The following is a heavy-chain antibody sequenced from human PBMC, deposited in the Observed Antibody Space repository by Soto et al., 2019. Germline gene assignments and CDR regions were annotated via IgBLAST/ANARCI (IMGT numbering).Heavy chain of an antibody. J-gene: IGHJ6*02. CDR3: ARGGDVAAAGKNYYYGMDV. Sequence: GGSLRLSCAASGFTFSSYDMHWVRQAPGKGLEWVSAIGTAGDTYYPGSVKGRFTIYRENAKNTLNLQMNSLRAGDTAVYYCARGGDVAAAGKNYYYGMDVWGQGTTVTVSS. CDR1: GFTFSSYD. D-gene: IGHD6-13*01. V-gene: IGHV3-13*01. CDR2: IGTAGDT.